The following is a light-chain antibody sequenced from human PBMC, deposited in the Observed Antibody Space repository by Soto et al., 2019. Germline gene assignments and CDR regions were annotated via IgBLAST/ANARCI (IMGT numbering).Light chain of an antibody. CDR1: ESVSDNY. V-gene: IGKV3-20*01. J-gene: IGKJ4*01. CDR3: QQYDSSPLT. CDR2: GAS. Sequence: EIVLTQSPGTLSLSPGERATLSCRASESVSDNYLALYQQRSGQAPGLVIYGASRRATGIPDRFSGSGSGTDFTLTISRLEPEDFAVYYCQQYDSSPLTFGGGTKVDIK.